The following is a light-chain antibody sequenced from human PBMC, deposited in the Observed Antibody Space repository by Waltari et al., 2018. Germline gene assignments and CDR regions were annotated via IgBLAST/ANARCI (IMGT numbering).Light chain of an antibody. Sequence: DIVMTQSPEFMAVSLGARAPLHSKSSQNVLYNSNDKNYLAWYQQKPGQPPKLLIYWASTRQSGVPDRFSGSGSGTDFTLTINSLQAEDVAVYYCQQYYSRRTFGRGTRVEIK. CDR2: WAS. CDR3: QQYYSRRT. J-gene: IGKJ1*01. CDR1: QNVLYNSNDKNY. V-gene: IGKV4-1*01.